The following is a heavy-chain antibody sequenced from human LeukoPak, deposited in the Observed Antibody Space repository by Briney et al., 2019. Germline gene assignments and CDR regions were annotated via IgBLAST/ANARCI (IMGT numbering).Heavy chain of an antibody. V-gene: IGHV4-39*01. Sequence: PSETLSLTCTVSGGSISSSSYYWGWIRQPPGKGLEGIGSIYYSGSTYYNPSLKSRVTISVDTSKNQFSLKLSSVTAADTAVYYCARHVLALTLWFDPWGQGTLVTVSS. CDR3: ARHVLALTLWFDP. J-gene: IGHJ5*02. CDR2: IYYSGST. CDR1: GGSISSSSYY.